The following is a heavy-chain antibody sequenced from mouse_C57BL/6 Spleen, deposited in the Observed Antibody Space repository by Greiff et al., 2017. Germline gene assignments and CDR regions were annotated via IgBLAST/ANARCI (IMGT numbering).Heavy chain of an antibody. CDR2: IDPSDSET. CDR3: ARDYCGSSYVIAY. CDR1: GYTFTSYW. J-gene: IGHJ3*01. Sequence: QVQLQQPGAELVRPGSSVKLSCKASGYTFTSYWMHWVKQRPIQGLEWIGNIDPSDSETHYNQKFKDKATLTVDKSSSTAYMQLSSLTSEDSAVYYCARDYCGSSYVIAYWGQGTLVTVSA. V-gene: IGHV1-52*01. D-gene: IGHD1-1*01.